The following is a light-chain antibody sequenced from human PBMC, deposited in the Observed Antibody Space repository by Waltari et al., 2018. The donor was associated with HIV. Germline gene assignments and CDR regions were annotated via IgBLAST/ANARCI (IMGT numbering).Light chain of an antibody. Sequence: DIQMTQFPSSVSASVGDRVTMTCRATQGIANWVAWYQQKPGKAPKLLIHGAYILQEGVPSRFSGSGSGTFFSLTINSLQPEDFATYYYQQTNSFPITFGQGTRLDSK. CDR2: GAY. CDR3: QQTNSFPIT. J-gene: IGKJ5*01. V-gene: IGKV1D-12*01. CDR1: QGIANW.